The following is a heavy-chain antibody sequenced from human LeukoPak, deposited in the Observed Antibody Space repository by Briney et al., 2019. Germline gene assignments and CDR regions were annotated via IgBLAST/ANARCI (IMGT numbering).Heavy chain of an antibody. J-gene: IGHJ4*02. V-gene: IGHV4-59*01. CDR3: ARDRGCSSTSCYRGFDY. CDR1: GGSISSYY. Sequence: TSETLSLTCTVSGGSISSYYWSWIRQPPGKGLEWIGYIYYSGSTNYNPSLKSRVTISVDTSKNQFSLKLSSVAAADTAVYYCARDRGCSSTSCYRGFDYWGQGTLVTVSS. CDR2: IYYSGST. D-gene: IGHD2-2*01.